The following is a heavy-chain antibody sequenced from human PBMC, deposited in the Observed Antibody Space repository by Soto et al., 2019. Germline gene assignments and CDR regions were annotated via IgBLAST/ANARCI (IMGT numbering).Heavy chain of an antibody. Sequence: SESLSLTCTVSSGSVSSGGYYWSWIRQPPGKGLEWIGYIYYSGSTNYNPSLKSRVTISVDTSKNQFSLKLSSVTAADTAVYYCAREDRHAYNWFDPWGQGTLVTVSS. CDR1: SGSVSSGGYY. J-gene: IGHJ5*02. V-gene: IGHV4-61*08. CDR3: AREDRHAYNWFDP. CDR2: IYYSGST.